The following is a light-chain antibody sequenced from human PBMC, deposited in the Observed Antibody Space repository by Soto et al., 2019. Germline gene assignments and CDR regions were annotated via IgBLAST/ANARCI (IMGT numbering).Light chain of an antibody. Sequence: EIVLTQSPGTLSLSPGERATLSCRASQSVSSSSLAWYQQKPGQAPRLLIYGASSRATGIPDRFSGSGSGTDFTLTISRLEPEDFAVYYCQQYGTSPLTFGGGNTVEIK. CDR3: QQYGTSPLT. CDR2: GAS. CDR1: QSVSSSS. J-gene: IGKJ4*01. V-gene: IGKV3-20*01.